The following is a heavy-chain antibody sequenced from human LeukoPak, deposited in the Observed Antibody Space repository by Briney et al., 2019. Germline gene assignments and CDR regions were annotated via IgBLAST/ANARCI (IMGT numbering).Heavy chain of an antibody. J-gene: IGHJ4*02. V-gene: IGHV3-72*01. Sequence: GGPLSLFCTGTGHLMRVYHMQCLRQSRGKALEGLGRSATTKPTSCTTQYAAYVRGRFTISRDESQTSLYLPLNSLKTEDTAVYYFVRVVTTGSGWYHFDNWGLGILVTVSS. CDR3: VRVVTTGSGWYHFDN. D-gene: IGHD1-1*01. CDR2: SATTKPTSCTT. CDR1: GHLMRVYH.